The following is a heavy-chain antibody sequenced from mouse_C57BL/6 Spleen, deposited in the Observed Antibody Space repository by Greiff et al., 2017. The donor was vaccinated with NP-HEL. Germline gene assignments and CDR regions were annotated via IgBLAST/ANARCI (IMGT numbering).Heavy chain of an antibody. CDR1: GYSITSGYD. Sequence: DVKLQESGPGMVRPSQSLSLTCTVTGYSITSGYDWHWIRHFPGNKLEWMGYISYSGSTNYNPSLKSRISITHDTSKNHFFLKLNSVTTEDTATYYCAKGDGYPAWFAYWGQGTLVTVSA. CDR3: AKGDGYPAWFAY. J-gene: IGHJ3*01. V-gene: IGHV3-1*01. D-gene: IGHD2-3*01. CDR2: ISYSGST.